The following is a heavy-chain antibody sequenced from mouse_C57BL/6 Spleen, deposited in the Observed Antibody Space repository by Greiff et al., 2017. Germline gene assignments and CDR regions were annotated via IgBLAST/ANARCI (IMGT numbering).Heavy chain of an antibody. D-gene: IGHD3-2*02. Sequence: VQLQQSGPELVKPGASVKMSCKASGYTFTDYNMHWVKQSHGKSLEWIGYINPNNGGTSYNQKFKGKATLTVNKSSSTAYMELRSLTSEDSAVYYCARTGQLRQLFDYWGQGTTLTVSS. CDR2: INPNNGGT. J-gene: IGHJ2*01. CDR3: ARTGQLRQLFDY. V-gene: IGHV1-22*01. CDR1: GYTFTDYN.